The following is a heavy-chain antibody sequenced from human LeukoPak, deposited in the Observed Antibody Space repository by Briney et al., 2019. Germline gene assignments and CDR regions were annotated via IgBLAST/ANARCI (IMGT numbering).Heavy chain of an antibody. J-gene: IGHJ3*02. CDR1: GFTFSSYD. D-gene: IGHD5-12*01. V-gene: IGHV3-13*01. CDR3: ARVDIEDAFDI. CDR2: IGTVGDT. Sequence: GGSLRLSCAASGFTFSSYDMHWVRKATGKGQEWVSAIGTVGDTYYPGSVKGRFTISRENAKNSLYLQMNSLRAGDTAVYYCARVDIEDAFDIWGQGTMVTVSS.